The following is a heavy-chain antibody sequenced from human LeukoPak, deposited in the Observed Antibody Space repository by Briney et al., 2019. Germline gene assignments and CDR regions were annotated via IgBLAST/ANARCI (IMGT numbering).Heavy chain of an antibody. CDR3: ARESSFYGGNSGLNY. Sequence: SETLSLTCTVSGGSISSYYWSWIRQPPGKGLEWIGYIYYSESTNYNPSLKSRVTISVDTSKNQFSLKLSSVTAADTAVYYCARESSFYGGNSGLNYWGQGTLVTVSS. V-gene: IGHV4-59*12. J-gene: IGHJ4*02. CDR1: GGSISSYY. CDR2: IYYSEST. D-gene: IGHD4-23*01.